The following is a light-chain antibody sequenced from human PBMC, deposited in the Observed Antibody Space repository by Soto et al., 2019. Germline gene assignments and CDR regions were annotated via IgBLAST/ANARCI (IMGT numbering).Light chain of an antibody. CDR1: QSVSTN. V-gene: IGKV3-20*01. CDR3: QQYGTSPRT. J-gene: IGKJ1*01. Sequence: EIVMTQSPATLSVSPGASATLSCRASQSVSTNLAWYQQKPGQAPRLRIYAASSRATGIPDRFSGSGSGTDFTLTISRLEAEDFAVYYGQQYGTSPRTFGQGTKVDIK. CDR2: AAS.